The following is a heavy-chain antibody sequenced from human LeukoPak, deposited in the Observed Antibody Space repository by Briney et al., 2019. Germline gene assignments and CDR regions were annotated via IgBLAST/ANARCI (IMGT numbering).Heavy chain of an antibody. V-gene: IGHV3-23*01. J-gene: IGHJ4*02. CDR1: GFTFSTYG. Sequence: GGSLRLSCAASGFTFSTYGMSWVRQAPGKGLEWVSAIGGSGGGTYYADSVKGRFTISRDNSKNTLYLQMNSLRAEDTAVYYCAKAPVTTCRGAYCYPFDYWGQGTLVTVSS. D-gene: IGHD2-21*01. CDR3: AKAPVTTCRGAYCYPFDY. CDR2: IGGSGGGT.